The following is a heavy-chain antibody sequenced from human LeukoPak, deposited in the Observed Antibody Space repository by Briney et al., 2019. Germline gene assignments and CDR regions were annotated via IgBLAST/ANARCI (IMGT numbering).Heavy chain of an antibody. CDR3: ARETLSDYYLDY. CDR1: GFTFSNYG. J-gene: IGHJ4*02. D-gene: IGHD2-21*02. CDR2: IWYDGSNK. V-gene: IGHV3-33*08. Sequence: GGSLRLSCVVSGFTFSNYGMHWVRQAPGKGLEWVAVIWYDGSNKYYADSVKGRFTISRDNSKNTLYLQMNSLRAEDTAVYYCARETLSDYYLDYWGQGTLVTVSS.